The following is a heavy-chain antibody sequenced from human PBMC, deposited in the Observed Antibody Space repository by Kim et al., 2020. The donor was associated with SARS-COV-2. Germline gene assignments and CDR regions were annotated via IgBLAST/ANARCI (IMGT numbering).Heavy chain of an antibody. Sequence: GGSLRLSCAASGFTFSTYAMHWVRQAPGKGLEWVAVISYDGSNKYYADSVKGRFTISRDNSDNTLYLQMNSLRAEDTAVYYCARDQGAVAGWALMGFRGYYFDYWGQGTLVTVSS. D-gene: IGHD6-19*01. CDR3: ARDQGAVAGWALMGFRGYYFDY. V-gene: IGHV3-30*04. J-gene: IGHJ4*02. CDR1: GFTFSTYA. CDR2: ISYDGSNK.